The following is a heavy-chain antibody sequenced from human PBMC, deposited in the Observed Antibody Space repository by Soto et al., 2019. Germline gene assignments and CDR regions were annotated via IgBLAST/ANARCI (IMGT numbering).Heavy chain of an antibody. CDR3: ARDDEGGSYCDLGY. Sequence: SLRLPCAASGFTFSNYIMHWVRQAPGKGLEWVAFILDDGNNKYYADSVKGRFTISRDDSKNTLYLQMNSLRTEDTAVYYCARDDEGGSYCDLGYWGQGTLVTVSS. V-gene: IGHV3-30-3*01. J-gene: IGHJ4*02. D-gene: IGHD3-10*01. CDR1: GFTFSNYI. CDR2: ILDDGNNK.